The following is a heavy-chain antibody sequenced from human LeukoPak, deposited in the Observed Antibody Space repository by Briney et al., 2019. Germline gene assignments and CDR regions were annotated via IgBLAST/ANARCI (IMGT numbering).Heavy chain of an antibody. CDR3: ARDSPYYGGNSAFDY. V-gene: IGHV3-21*01. J-gene: IGHJ4*02. D-gene: IGHD4-23*01. CDR1: GFTFSSYS. Sequence: GGSLRLSCAASGFTFSSYSMNWVRQAPGKGLEWVSSISSSSSYIYYADSVKGRFTIPRDNAKNSLYLQMNSLRAEDTAVYYCARDSPYYGGNSAFDYWGQGTLVTVSS. CDR2: ISSSSSYI.